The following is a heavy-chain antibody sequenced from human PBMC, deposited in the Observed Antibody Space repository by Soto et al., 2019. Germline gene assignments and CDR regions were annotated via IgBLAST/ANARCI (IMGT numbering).Heavy chain of an antibody. Sequence: ASVKVSCKASGYTFTGYYMHWVRQAPGQGLEWMGWINPNSGGTNYAQKFQGWVTMTRDTSISTAYMELSRLRSDDTAVYYCARAHGSGSYYYYYMDVWGKGTTVTVSS. CDR2: INPNSGGT. D-gene: IGHD3-10*01. CDR3: ARAHGSGSYYYYYMDV. J-gene: IGHJ6*03. V-gene: IGHV1-2*04. CDR1: GYTFTGYY.